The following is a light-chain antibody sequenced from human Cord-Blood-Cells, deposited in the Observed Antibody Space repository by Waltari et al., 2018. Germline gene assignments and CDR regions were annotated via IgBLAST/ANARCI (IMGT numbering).Light chain of an antibody. CDR1: SSDAGGYNY. CDR2: DVS. Sequence: QSAMTQHASVSGSPGQSITIACTGTSSDAGGYNYIYWYQQPPGKAPKLMIYDVSNRPSGVSNRFSCSKSGNTASLTISGLQAEDEADYYCSSYTSSSTLVFGGGTKLTVL. J-gene: IGLJ3*02. V-gene: IGLV2-14*01. CDR3: SSYTSSSTLV.